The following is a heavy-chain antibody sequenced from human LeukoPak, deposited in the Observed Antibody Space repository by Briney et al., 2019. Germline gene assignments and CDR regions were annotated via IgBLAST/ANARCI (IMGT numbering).Heavy chain of an antibody. D-gene: IGHD3-3*01. CDR1: GFTFSSYS. V-gene: IGHV3-48*01. CDR2: ISSSSSTI. Sequence: AGGSLRLSCAASGFTFSSYSMNWVRQAPGKGLEWVSYISSSSSTIYYADSVKGRFTISRDNAKNSLYLQMNSLRAEDTAVYYCAKGVTIFGVVIIVGAFDIWGQGTMVTVSS. CDR3: AKGVTIFGVVIIVGAFDI. J-gene: IGHJ3*02.